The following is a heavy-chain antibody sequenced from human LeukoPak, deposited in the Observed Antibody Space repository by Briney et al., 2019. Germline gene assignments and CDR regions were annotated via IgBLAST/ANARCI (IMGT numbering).Heavy chain of an antibody. CDR1: GFTFSSYW. J-gene: IGHJ6*03. CDR3: ARDIITSSWYYYYYYMDV. V-gene: IGHV3-7*01. CDR2: IKQDGSEK. D-gene: IGHD6-13*01. Sequence: PGGSLRLSCAASGFTFSSYWMSWVRQAPGKGLEWVANIKQDGSEKYYVDSVKGRFTISRDNAKNSLYLQMNSLRAEDTAVYYCARDIITSSWYYYYYYMDVWGKGTTVTISS.